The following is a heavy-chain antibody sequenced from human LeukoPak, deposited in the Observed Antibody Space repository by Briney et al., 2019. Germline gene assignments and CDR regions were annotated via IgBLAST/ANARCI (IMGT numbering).Heavy chain of an antibody. Sequence: GGSLRLSCAASGFTFSTYNMNWVRQAPGKGLEWVSSISSSSDYIYYADSAKGRFTISRDNAKNSLYLQMKSLRAEDTAVYYCARGKTSQNIVTRKTYNWFDPWGQGTLVTVSS. CDR2: ISSSSDYI. V-gene: IGHV3-21*01. D-gene: IGHD2/OR15-2a*01. CDR1: GFTFSTYN. J-gene: IGHJ5*02. CDR3: ARGKTSQNIVTRKTYNWFDP.